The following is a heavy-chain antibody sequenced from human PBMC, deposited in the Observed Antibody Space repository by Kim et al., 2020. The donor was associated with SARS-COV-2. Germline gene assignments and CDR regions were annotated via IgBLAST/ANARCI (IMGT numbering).Heavy chain of an antibody. J-gene: IGHJ4*02. V-gene: IGHV4-31*03. CDR2: IYYSGST. Sequence: SETLSLTCTVSGGSISSGGYYWSWIRQLPGKGLEWIGYIYYSGSTYYNPSLKSRVTISVDTSKNQFSLNLTSVTAADTAVYHCARAEQGYYFDYWGQGTL. CDR3: ARAEQGYYFDY. CDR1: GGSISSGGYY.